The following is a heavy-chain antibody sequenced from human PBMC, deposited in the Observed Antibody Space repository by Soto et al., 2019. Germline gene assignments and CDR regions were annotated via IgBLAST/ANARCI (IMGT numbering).Heavy chain of an antibody. V-gene: IGHV4-59*01. Sequence: SETLSLTCTVSGGSISSYYWSWIRQPPGKGLEWIGYIYYSGSTNYNPSLKSRVTISVDTSKNQFSLKLSSVTAADTAVYYCARKRGASPYYYGSEPPEEGMDAFDIWGQGTMVTVSS. CDR3: ARKRGASPYYYGSEPPEEGMDAFDI. J-gene: IGHJ3*02. CDR1: GGSISSYY. CDR2: IYYSGST. D-gene: IGHD3-10*01.